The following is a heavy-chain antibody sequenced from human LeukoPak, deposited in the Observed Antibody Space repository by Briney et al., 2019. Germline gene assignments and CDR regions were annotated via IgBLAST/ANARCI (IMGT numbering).Heavy chain of an antibody. CDR1: GGSMSSFY. CDR3: SRSGPYCYMDV. Sequence: SETLSLTCTVSGGSMSSFYWSWIRQPPGKGLEWIGDIYTSGSTNYNPSFRSRVTISVDTSEKKFSLKMTSVTAADTAVYYCSRSGPYCYMDVWGKGTTVTVSS. J-gene: IGHJ6*03. V-gene: IGHV4-4*09. CDR2: IYTSGST.